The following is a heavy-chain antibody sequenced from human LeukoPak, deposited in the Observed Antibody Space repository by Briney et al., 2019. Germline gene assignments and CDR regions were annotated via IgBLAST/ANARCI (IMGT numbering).Heavy chain of an antibody. CDR3: GRWSPDPNDS. D-gene: IGHD3-3*01. Sequence: VSVKVSCKASGYTFINHGISWVRQAPGQGLEWVGWVSAYNGRTEYAQKFQDRVTMTTDISTTTGYMELRSLRSDDTAVYFCGRWSPDPNDSWGQGTLVTVSS. CDR2: VSAYNGRT. CDR1: GYTFINHG. V-gene: IGHV1-18*01. J-gene: IGHJ4*02.